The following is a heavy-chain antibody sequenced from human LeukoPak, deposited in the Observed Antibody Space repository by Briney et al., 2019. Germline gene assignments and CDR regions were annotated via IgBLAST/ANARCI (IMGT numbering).Heavy chain of an antibody. Sequence: GGSLRLSCAASGLTFNMYTMNWLRHAPGKGLEWVSSISSSGVYIYYADSVKGRFTISRDNAKNSLYLQMNSLRADDTAVYYCARDRRLQLWSPAGFDYWGQGTLVTASS. J-gene: IGHJ4*02. CDR2: ISSSGVYI. CDR3: ARDRRLQLWSPAGFDY. CDR1: GLTFNMYT. V-gene: IGHV3-21*01. D-gene: IGHD5-18*01.